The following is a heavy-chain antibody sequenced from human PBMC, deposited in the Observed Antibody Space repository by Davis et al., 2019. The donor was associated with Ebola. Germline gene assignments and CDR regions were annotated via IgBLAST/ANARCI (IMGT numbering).Heavy chain of an antibody. CDR2: IIPIFGTA. V-gene: IGHV1-69*13. CDR1: GGTFSSYA. J-gene: IGHJ3*02. CDR3: ARVMGCSSTSCYRGTGARGIDAFDI. Sequence: SVKVSCKASGGTFSSYAISWVRQAPGQGLEWMGGIIPIFGTANYAQKFQGRVTITADESTSTVYMELSSLRSEDTAVYYCARVMGCSSTSCYRGTGARGIDAFDIWGQGTMVTVSS. D-gene: IGHD2-2*01.